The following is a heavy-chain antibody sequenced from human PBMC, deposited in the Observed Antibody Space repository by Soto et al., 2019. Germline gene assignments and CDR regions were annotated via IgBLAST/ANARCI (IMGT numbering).Heavy chain of an antibody. CDR2: ISGSDGGA. D-gene: IGHD5-18*01. J-gene: IGHJ4*02. CDR3: ASGGLHGYTNGGLSYFHS. Sequence: EVHLLESGGGLVQPGGSLRLSCAASELSSSNHAMTWVRQAPGKGLEWGSGISGSDGGAYYADSVKGRFTISRDTSSSTLYLQMNSLRVEDTAVYYCASGGLHGYTNGGLSYFHSWGQGTLGTVSS. V-gene: IGHV3-23*01. CDR1: ELSSSNHA.